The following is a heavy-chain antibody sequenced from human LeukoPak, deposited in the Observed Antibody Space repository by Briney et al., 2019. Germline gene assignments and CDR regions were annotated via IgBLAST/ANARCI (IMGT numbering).Heavy chain of an antibody. Sequence: SQTLSLTCTVSGGSISSGSYYWSWIRQPAGQGLEWIGRIYTSGSTNYNPSLTSRVTISVDTSKNQFSLRLSSVTAADTAVYYCARSGWHSSGYPITFDYWGQGTLVTVSS. J-gene: IGHJ4*02. CDR1: GGSISSGSYY. CDR2: IYTSGST. CDR3: ARSGWHSSGYPITFDY. D-gene: IGHD3-22*01. V-gene: IGHV4-61*02.